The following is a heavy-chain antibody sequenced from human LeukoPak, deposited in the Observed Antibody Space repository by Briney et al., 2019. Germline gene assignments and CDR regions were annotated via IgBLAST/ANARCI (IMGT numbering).Heavy chain of an antibody. J-gene: IGHJ4*02. CDR3: AKDVTRRDYSGDY. D-gene: IGHD4-11*01. CDR1: GFTFSSYA. Sequence: QPGGSLRLSCAASGFTFSSYAMSWVRQAPGKGLEWVSTISVSGGDTFYADSVKGRFTTSRDNSKNILYLQMNSLRAEDTAVYYCAKDVTRRDYSGDYWGQGTLVTVSS. CDR2: ISVSGGDT. V-gene: IGHV3-23*01.